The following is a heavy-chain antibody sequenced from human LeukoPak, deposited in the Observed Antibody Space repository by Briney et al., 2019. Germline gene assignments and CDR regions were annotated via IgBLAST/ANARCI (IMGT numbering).Heavy chain of an antibody. CDR3: AREAPDYYDSSGYFMTGAFDI. CDR1: GGSISSYY. Sequence: PSETLSLTCTVSGGSISSYYWSWIRQPPGKGLEWIGYIYYSGSTNYNPSLKSRVTISVGTSKNQFSLKLSSVTAADTAVYYCAREAPDYYDSSGYFMTGAFDIWGQGTMVTVSS. CDR2: IYYSGST. V-gene: IGHV4-59*01. J-gene: IGHJ3*02. D-gene: IGHD3-22*01.